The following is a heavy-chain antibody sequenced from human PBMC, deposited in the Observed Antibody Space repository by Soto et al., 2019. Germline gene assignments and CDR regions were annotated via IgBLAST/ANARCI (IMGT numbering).Heavy chain of an antibody. V-gene: IGHV3-9*01. CDR2: ISWNSGNI. CDR3: AKYASITTTYLAH. D-gene: IGHD1-1*01. CDR1: GFTFDDYA. J-gene: IGHJ4*02. Sequence: EVQLVESGGDMVQPGRSLRLSCAASGFTFDDYAMHWGRQATGKGLAWVSSISWNSGNIDYADSVKGRFTVSRDNAKNSLYLHMSSLRSEDTALYYCAKYASITTTYLAHWGQGTLVTVSS.